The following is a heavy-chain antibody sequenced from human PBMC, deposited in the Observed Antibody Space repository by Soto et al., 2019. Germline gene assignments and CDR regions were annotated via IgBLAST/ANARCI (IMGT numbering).Heavy chain of an antibody. D-gene: IGHD2-15*01. J-gene: IGHJ4*02. V-gene: IGHV3-30*04. CDR1: GFTFSSFA. Sequence: VQLVQSGGGVVQPGRSLRLSCAASGFTFSSFAMHWVRQAPGKRLEWVAVILYDGSKKYYADSMKGRFTISRDNSKNTLYLQMNSLRAEDSALYYCAKDRGALRWSEEHYYFDYWGQGSLVTVSS. CDR2: ILYDGSKK. CDR3: AKDRGALRWSEEHYYFDY.